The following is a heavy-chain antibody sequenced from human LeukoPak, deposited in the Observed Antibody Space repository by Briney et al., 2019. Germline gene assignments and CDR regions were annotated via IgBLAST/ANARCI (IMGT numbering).Heavy chain of an antibody. CDR1: GFTFSTYA. J-gene: IGHJ5*02. CDR2: ISISGGSA. V-gene: IGHV3-23*01. D-gene: IGHD3-10*01. CDR3: AKDRDLLFAHCWFDL. Sequence: AGGSLGLSCAASGFTFSTYAMSWVRQAPGKGLEWVSGISISGGSAYYADSVKGRFTISRDNSKNTLYLQMNRLRAEDTAVYYCAKDRDLLFAHCWFDLWGQGILVTVSS.